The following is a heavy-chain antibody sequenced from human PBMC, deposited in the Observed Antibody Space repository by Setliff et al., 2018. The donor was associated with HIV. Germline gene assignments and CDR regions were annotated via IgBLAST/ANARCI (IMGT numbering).Heavy chain of an antibody. D-gene: IGHD6-13*01. J-gene: IGHJ4*02. Sequence: SETLSLTCTVSGGSMSTHYWSWIRQTPGKGLEWIGHIYTTGSTHYNPSLRSRVTISIDTSKSHFSLRLKSVTAADTALYYCARHHPGGIAATGLDYWGQGTLVTVSS. CDR3: ARHHPGGIAATGLDY. CDR1: GGSMSTHY. CDR2: IYTTGST. V-gene: IGHV4-59*11.